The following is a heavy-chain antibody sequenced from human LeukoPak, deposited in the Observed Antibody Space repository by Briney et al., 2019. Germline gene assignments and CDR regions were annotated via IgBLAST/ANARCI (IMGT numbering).Heavy chain of an antibody. D-gene: IGHD3-22*01. J-gene: IGHJ3*01. CDR1: GFTFTSSA. CDR3: AAEAAYYYNSRDAFDV. CDR2: IVVGSGNT. Sequence: SVKVSCKASGFTFTSSAVQWVRQARGQRLEWIGWIVVGSGNTNYAQKFQERVTITRDMSTSLVYMELSSLRSEDTAVYYCAAEAAYYYNSRDAFDVWGQGTMVTVSS. V-gene: IGHV1-58*01.